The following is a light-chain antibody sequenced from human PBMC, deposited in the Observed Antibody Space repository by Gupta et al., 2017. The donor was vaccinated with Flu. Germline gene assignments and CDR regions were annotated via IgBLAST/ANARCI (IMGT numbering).Light chain of an antibody. Sequence: SYVLTQPPSVSGAPGQTARSASGGDNIGSKSVHWYQQKPGQAPGLVIYDDSDRPSGIPQRFSGANSGNTATLTVSRVEAGDEADYYGQVWDSSSAHVVFGGGTKLTVL. CDR3: QVWDSSSAHVV. J-gene: IGLJ3*02. CDR2: DDS. V-gene: IGLV3-21*02. CDR1: NIGSKS.